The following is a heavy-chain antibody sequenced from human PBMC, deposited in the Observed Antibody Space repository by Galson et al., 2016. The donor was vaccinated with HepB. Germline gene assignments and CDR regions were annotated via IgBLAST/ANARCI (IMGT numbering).Heavy chain of an antibody. Sequence: TFSNYWMSWVRQAPGKGLEWIGNVYYSGSTYYNPSLKSRVTISVDTSKNQFSLKLTSVTAADTAVYYCATYLGGIVRASDYWGQGTLVIVSS. CDR2: VYYSGST. D-gene: IGHD1-26*01. V-gene: IGHV4-39*01. CDR1: TFSNYW. J-gene: IGHJ4*02. CDR3: ATYLGGIVRASDY.